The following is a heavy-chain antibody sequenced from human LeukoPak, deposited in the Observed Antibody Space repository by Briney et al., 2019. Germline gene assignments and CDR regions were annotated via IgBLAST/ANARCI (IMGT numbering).Heavy chain of an antibody. CDR2: IYHSGST. V-gene: IGHV4-38-2*01. Sequence: PSETLSLTCGVSGYSISSDYYWGWIRQPPGKGLEWIGSIYHSGSTYYNPSLKSRVTISVDTSKNQFSLKLSSVTAADTAVYYCAKGYYDFWSGYYNWFDPWGQGTLVTVSS. D-gene: IGHD3-3*01. J-gene: IGHJ5*02. CDR1: GYSISSDYY. CDR3: AKGYYDFWSGYYNWFDP.